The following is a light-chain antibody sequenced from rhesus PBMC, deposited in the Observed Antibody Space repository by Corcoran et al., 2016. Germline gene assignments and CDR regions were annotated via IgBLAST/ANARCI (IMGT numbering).Light chain of an antibody. J-gene: IGKJ4*01. CDR2: KAS. CDR1: QSIRSW. V-gene: IGKV1-22*01. CDR3: HPSSGTPVT. Sequence: DIQMTQSPSSLSASVGETVTITCRVSQSIRSWLAWYQQKPGKAPQLLINKASTLDSGVPSRFSGSGSWTDFNLTISSLQPEDFGTYYCHPSSGTPVTFGEGTKLEL.